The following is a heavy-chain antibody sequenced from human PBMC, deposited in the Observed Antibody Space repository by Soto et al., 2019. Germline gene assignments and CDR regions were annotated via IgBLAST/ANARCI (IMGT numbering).Heavy chain of an antibody. CDR1: GFTFSSYW. Sequence: GGSLRLSCAASGFTFSSYWMSWGRQAPGKGLEWVSTIKQDGSEKYYVDSVKGRFTISRDYAKNYLYLQMNSLRAEATVVYYCAILTPSDNSNYAFDIWGHGTMVTVSS. J-gene: IGHJ3*02. CDR2: IKQDGSEK. CDR3: AILTPSDNSNYAFDI. D-gene: IGHD4-4*01. V-gene: IGHV3-7*01.